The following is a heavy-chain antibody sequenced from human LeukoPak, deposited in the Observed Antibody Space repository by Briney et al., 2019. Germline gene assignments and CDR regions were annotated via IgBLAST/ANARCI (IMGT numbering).Heavy chain of an antibody. CDR1: GYTFTNYG. V-gene: IGHV1-18*01. CDR2: INAYNGDT. CDR3: ARSPTVTTRCDF. D-gene: IGHD4-17*01. Sequence: ASVKVSCKTSGYTFTNYGISWVRQAPGQGLEWMGWINAYNGDTTYEQNLQGRVTITTDTSTSTAYMELRSLRSDDTALYYCARSPTVTTRCDFWGQGTLVTVSS. J-gene: IGHJ5*01.